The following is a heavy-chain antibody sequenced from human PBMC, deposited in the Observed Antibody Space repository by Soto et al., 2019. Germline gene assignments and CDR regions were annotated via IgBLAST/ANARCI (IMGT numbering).Heavy chain of an antibody. CDR1: GFTFSDYY. J-gene: IGHJ4*02. CDR2: ISSSSSYT. CDR3: ARDRLLGCYFDS. Sequence: QVQLVESGGGLVKPGGSLRLSCAASGFTFSDYYMSWIRQAPGKGLEWVSYISSSSSYTNYADSVKGRFTISRDNAKNSLYLQMNSLRAEDTAVYYCARDRLLGCYFDSWGQGTLVTVSS. D-gene: IGHD3-10*01. V-gene: IGHV3-11*05.